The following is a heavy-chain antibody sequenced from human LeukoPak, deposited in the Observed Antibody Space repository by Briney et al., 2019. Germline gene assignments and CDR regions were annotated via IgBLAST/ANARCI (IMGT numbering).Heavy chain of an antibody. CDR1: GGSVSTYY. Sequence: SETLSLTCTVSGGSVSTYYWSWIRQPPGKGLEWIGYIHYSGSTSYNPSLKSRITISVDTSKNQLSLILNSVTAADTAVYYCARQARNWNYGFDTWQFDYWGQGTLVTVSS. CDR3: ARQARNWNYGFDTWQFDY. D-gene: IGHD1-7*01. CDR2: IHYSGST. V-gene: IGHV4-59*02. J-gene: IGHJ4*02.